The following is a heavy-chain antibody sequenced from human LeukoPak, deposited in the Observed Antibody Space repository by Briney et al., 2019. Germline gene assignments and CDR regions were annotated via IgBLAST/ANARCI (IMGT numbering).Heavy chain of an antibody. CDR3: ARGSYDILTGLFVY. CDR1: GFTFSSYA. D-gene: IGHD3-9*01. CDR2: ISGSGGST. V-gene: IGHV3-23*01. J-gene: IGHJ4*02. Sequence: PGGSLRLSCAASGFTFSSYAMSWVRQAPGKGLEWVSAISGSGGSTYYADSVKGRFTISRDNAKNSLYLQMNSLRAEDTAVYYCARGSYDILTGLFVYWGQGTLVTVSS.